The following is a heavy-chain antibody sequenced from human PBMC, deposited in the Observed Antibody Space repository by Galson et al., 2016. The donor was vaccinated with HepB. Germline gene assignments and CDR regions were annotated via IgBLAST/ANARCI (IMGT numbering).Heavy chain of an antibody. V-gene: IGHV3-66*01. CDR3: ARVFGYCSSTSCSNWFDP. CDR1: GFTVSSNY. Sequence: SLRLSCAASGFTVSSNYMSWVRQAPGKGLEWVSVIYSGGSKYYADSVKGRFTISRDNSKNTLYLQMNSLRAEDTAVYYCARVFGYCSSTSCSNWFDPWGQGTLVTVSS. J-gene: IGHJ5*02. CDR2: IYSGGSK. D-gene: IGHD2-2*03.